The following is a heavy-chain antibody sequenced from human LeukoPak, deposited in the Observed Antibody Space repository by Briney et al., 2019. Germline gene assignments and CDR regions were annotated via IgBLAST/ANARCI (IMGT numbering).Heavy chain of an antibody. CDR1: GFTFSRYW. Sequence: GGSLRLSCAASGFTFSRYWMSRVRQAPGKRLEWVANIKHDGSEKYYVDSVKGRFTISRDNAKNSLSLQMNSLRVEVTALYYCARESDHSNYPGTFDHWGPGTLVAVSS. CDR3: ARESDHSNYPGTFDH. D-gene: IGHD4-11*01. J-gene: IGHJ4*02. CDR2: IKHDGSEK. V-gene: IGHV3-7*01.